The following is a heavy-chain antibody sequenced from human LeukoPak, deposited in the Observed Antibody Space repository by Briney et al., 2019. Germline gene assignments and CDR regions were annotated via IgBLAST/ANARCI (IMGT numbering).Heavy chain of an antibody. V-gene: IGHV1-8*01. D-gene: IGHD6-19*01. CDR2: VNPNSGNT. Sequence: GASVKVSCKASGYTFTNYDINWVRQATGQGLEWMGWVNPNSGNTAYAQKFQGRVSMTGDTSISTAYMELSSLRSEDTAVYYCARSLRGWYKDYWGQGTPVTVSS. CDR1: GYTFTNYD. J-gene: IGHJ4*02. CDR3: ARSLRGWYKDY.